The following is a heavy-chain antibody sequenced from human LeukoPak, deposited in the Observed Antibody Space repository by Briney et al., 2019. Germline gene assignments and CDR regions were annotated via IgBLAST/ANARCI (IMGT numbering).Heavy chain of an antibody. CDR3: AREIVVVNHYYMDV. CDR2: IYYSGST. CDR1: GGSISSHY. V-gene: IGHV4-59*11. J-gene: IGHJ6*03. Sequence: SETLSLTCTVSGGSISSHYWSWIRQPPGKGLEWIGYIYYSGSTNYNPSLKSRVTISVDTSKNQFSLKLSSATAADTAVYYCAREIVVVNHYYMDVWGKGTTVTVSS. D-gene: IGHD3-22*01.